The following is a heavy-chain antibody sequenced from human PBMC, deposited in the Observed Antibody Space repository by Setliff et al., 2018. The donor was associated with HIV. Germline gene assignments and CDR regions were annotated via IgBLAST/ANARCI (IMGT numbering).Heavy chain of an antibody. D-gene: IGHD3-3*01. J-gene: IGHJ6*03. CDR3: ARVVEGSHQVSLYYYYYYYMDV. V-gene: IGHV3-53*01. CDR2: IYSGGSI. Sequence: GGSLRLSCAASGFTVSSNYMNWVRQSPGKGLEWVSVIYSGGSIHYADSVRGRFTISRENANNSLYLQMNSLRAEDTAVYYCARVVEGSHQVSLYYYYYYYMDVWGKGTTVTVSS. CDR1: GFTVSSNY.